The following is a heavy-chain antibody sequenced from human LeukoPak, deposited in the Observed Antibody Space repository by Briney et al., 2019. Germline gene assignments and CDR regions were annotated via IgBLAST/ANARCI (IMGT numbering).Heavy chain of an antibody. D-gene: IGHD3-10*01. CDR1: GYTFTSYY. CDR2: INPSGGST. CDR3: ARMGYYYGSGSYIYYYGMDV. J-gene: IGHJ6*02. Sequence: ASVKVSCKASGYTFTSYYMHWVRQAPGQGLEWVGIINPSGGSTSYAQKFQGRVTMTRDTSTSTVYMELSSLRSEDTAVYYCARMGYYYGSGSYIYYYGMDVWGQGTTVTVSS. V-gene: IGHV1-46*01.